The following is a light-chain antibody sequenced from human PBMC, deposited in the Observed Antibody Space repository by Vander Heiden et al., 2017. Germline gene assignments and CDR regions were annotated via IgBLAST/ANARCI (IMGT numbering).Light chain of an antibody. J-gene: IGKJ5*01. CDR2: AAS. CDR3: QQSYSTPIT. V-gene: IGKV1-39*01. Sequence: DIQMTQSQSYLSASVGDRVTNTCRASQSISSYLNWYQQKPGKAPKLLIYAASSLQSGVPSRFSGSGSGTDFTLTISSLQPEDFATYYCQQSYSTPITFGQGTRLEIK. CDR1: QSISSY.